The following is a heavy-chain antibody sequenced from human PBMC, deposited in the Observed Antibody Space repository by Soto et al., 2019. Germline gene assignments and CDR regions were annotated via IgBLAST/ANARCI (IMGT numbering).Heavy chain of an antibody. CDR3: ARDQLEGNWFDP. V-gene: IGHV4-4*02. CDR1: GGSISSSYW. J-gene: IGHJ5*02. CDR2: IYHSGST. D-gene: IGHD1-1*01. Sequence: SETLSLTCAVSGGSISSSYWWSWVRQPPGKGLEWIGEIYHSGSTLYNPSLKSRVTISIDKSKNQFSLKLSSVTAADTAVYYCARDQLEGNWFDPWGQGTLVTVSS.